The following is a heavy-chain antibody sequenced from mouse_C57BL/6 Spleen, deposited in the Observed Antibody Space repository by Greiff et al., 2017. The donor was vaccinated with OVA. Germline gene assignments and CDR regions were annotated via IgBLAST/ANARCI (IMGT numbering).Heavy chain of an antibody. D-gene: IGHD2-4*01. CDR3: ARGDYDVSFDY. CDR2: IDPEDGET. V-gene: IGHV14-2*01. CDR1: GFTITDYY. Sequence: VQLKQSGAELVKPGASVKLSCTASGFTITDYYMHWVKQRTEQGLEWIGRIDPEDGETKYAPFFPGMATITADTSSNTAYLQLSSQTSEKTAVDYSARGDYDVSFDYWGQGTTLTVSS. J-gene: IGHJ2*01.